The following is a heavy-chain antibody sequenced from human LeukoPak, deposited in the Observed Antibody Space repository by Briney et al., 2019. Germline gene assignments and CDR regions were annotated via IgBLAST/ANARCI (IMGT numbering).Heavy chain of an antibody. CDR1: GGSISSGSYY. J-gene: IGHJ6*03. Sequence: SQTLSLTCTVSGGSISSGSYYWSWIRQPAGKGLEWIGRIYTSGSTNYNPSLKSRVTISVDTSKNQFSLKLSSVTAADTAVYYCARDTKAHYYAEIVQGSSSWSDWGYYYYMDVWGKGTTVTVSS. V-gene: IGHV4-61*02. CDR3: ARDTKAHYYAEIVQGSSSWSDWGYYYYMDV. CDR2: IYTSGST. D-gene: IGHD6-13*01.